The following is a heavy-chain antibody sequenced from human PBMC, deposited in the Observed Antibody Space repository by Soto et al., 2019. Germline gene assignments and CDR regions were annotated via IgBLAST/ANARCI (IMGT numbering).Heavy chain of an antibody. V-gene: IGHV4-39*01. Sequence: QLQLQESGPGLVKPSETLSLTCIVSGDSFSSGFYYWGWIRQPPGKGLEWIATLHFGGTTFYSPSDERRVTTSVEAPKNQFSLRLSSVTAADTALYYCARQTTGERQWTFAYWGQGTLVTVSS. D-gene: IGHD4-17*01. CDR1: GDSFSSGFYY. CDR3: ARQTTGERQWTFAY. J-gene: IGHJ4*02. CDR2: LHFGGTT.